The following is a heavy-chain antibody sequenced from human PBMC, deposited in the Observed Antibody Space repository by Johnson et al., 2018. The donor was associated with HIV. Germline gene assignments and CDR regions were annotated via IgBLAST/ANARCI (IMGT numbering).Heavy chain of an antibody. CDR3: ANSRGYGDAFDI. J-gene: IGHJ3*02. Sequence: VQLVESGGGVVQPGSSLRLSCAASGLTFSSYAMHWVRQAPGKGLEWVAGISYDGSNKYYADSVKGRFTISRDNSKNTLYLQMNSLRAEDTAVYYCANSRGYGDAFDIWGQGTMVTVSS. D-gene: IGHD5-18*01. CDR1: GLTFSSYA. V-gene: IGHV3-30-3*01. CDR2: ISYDGSNK.